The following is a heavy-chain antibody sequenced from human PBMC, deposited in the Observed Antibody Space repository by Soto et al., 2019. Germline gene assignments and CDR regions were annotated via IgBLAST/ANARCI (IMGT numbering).Heavy chain of an antibody. CDR1: GDSFSSYY. CDR3: ATLDTAMVGHGY. V-gene: IGHV4-59*01. Sequence: SETLSLSCTVPGDSFSSYYWSWIRQSPGKGLKWIGYTYHSGITNYQTSLKSRVTISVDTSKNQFSLKLSSVTAADTAVYYCATLDTAMVGHGYWGQGTMVTVSS. CDR2: TYHSGIT. D-gene: IGHD5-18*01. J-gene: IGHJ4*02.